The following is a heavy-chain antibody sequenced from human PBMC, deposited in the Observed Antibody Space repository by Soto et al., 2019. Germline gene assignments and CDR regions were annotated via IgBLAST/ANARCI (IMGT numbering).Heavy chain of an antibody. CDR1: GYTFTGYY. J-gene: IGHJ3*02. CDR2: INPNSGGT. Sequence: ASVKVSCKASGYTFTGYYMHWVRQAPGQGLEWMGWINPNSGGTNYAQKFQGWVTMTRDTSISTAYMELSRLRSDDTAVYYCARDRGDSGWYNAFDIWGQGTMVTVSS. CDR3: ARDRGDSGWYNAFDI. D-gene: IGHD6-19*01. V-gene: IGHV1-2*04.